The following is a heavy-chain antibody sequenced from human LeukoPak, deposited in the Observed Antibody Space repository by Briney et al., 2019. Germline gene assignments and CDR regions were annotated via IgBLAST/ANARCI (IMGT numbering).Heavy chain of an antibody. CDR1: GFTVSSNY. J-gene: IGHJ4*02. CDR2: IYSGGST. Sequence: GGSLRLSCAASGFTVSSNYMSWVRQAPGKGLEWVSVIYSGGSTYYADSVKGRFTISRDNSKNTLYLQMNSLRAEDTAVYYCARHGASSGYYLFGSWDYWGQGTLVTVSS. V-gene: IGHV3-66*04. CDR3: ARHGASSGYYLFGSWDY. D-gene: IGHD3-22*01.